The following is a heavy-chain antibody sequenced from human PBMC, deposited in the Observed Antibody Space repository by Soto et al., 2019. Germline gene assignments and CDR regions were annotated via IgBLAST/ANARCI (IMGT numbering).Heavy chain of an antibody. J-gene: IGHJ4*02. Sequence: PPETLSLTCSVSGGSLSKYYWSWIRQPAGKGLEWIGRISTSGHVVSKVSLRSRLTMSVDMSNNHFSLKLTSVTAADTAVYYCARDNNDFWSLYPLAFDYWGPGALVTVSS. CDR3: ARDNNDFWSLYPLAFDY. CDR1: GGSLSKYY. CDR2: ISTSGHV. V-gene: IGHV4-4*07. D-gene: IGHD3-3*01.